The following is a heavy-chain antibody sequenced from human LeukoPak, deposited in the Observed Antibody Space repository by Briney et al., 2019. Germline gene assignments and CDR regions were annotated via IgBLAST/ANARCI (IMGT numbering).Heavy chain of an antibody. CDR3: ARGPHSGSYYYFDY. CDR2: ISGSGGST. CDR1: GFTFSSYA. V-gene: IGHV3-23*01. Sequence: PGGSLRLSCAASGFTFSSYAMSWVRQAPGKGLEWVSAISGSGGSTYYADSVKGRFTISRDNSKNTLYLQMNSLRAEDTAVYYCARGPHSGSYYYFDYWGQGTLVTVSS. D-gene: IGHD1-26*01. J-gene: IGHJ4*02.